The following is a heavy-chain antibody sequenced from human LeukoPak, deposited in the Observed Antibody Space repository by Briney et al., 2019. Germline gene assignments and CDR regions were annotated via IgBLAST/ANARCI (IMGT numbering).Heavy chain of an antibody. CDR1: GFTFDDYA. Sequence: PGRSLRLSCAASGFTFDDYAMHWVRQAPGKGLEWVSGISWNSGSIGYADSVKGRFTISRDNAKNSLYLQMNSLRAEDTALYYCAKDYYDSSGLFDYWGLGTLVTVSS. CDR3: AKDYYDSSGLFDY. J-gene: IGHJ4*02. V-gene: IGHV3-9*01. CDR2: ISWNSGSI. D-gene: IGHD3-22*01.